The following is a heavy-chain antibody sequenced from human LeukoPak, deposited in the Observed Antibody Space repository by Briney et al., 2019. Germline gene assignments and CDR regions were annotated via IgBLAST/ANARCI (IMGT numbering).Heavy chain of an antibody. CDR1: GFTFSRHG. D-gene: IGHD3-10*01. J-gene: IGHJ5*02. CDR2: ISNDGSRK. Sequence: GGSLRLSCAPSGFTFSRHGMHWVRQAPGKGLEWVAIISNDGSRKYYAHSVEGRFTISRDNSKNTLYLQMDSLRAEDTAMYYCARDSYQDYYGRFDPWGQGTLVIVSS. V-gene: IGHV3-30*03. CDR3: ARDSYQDYYGRFDP.